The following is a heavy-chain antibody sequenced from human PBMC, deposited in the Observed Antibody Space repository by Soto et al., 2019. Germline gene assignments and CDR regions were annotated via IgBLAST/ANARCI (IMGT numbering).Heavy chain of an antibody. D-gene: IGHD6-19*01. CDR2: IDPSDSYT. Sequence: GESLKISCKASGYSRTNYWMAWVRQMPGKGLEWMGRIDPSDSYTNYSPSFQGHVTISADKSISTAYLQWSSLKASDTAMYYCASLGGQWLEEVDYWGQGTLVTVSS. V-gene: IGHV5-10-1*01. CDR1: GYSRTNYW. CDR3: ASLGGQWLEEVDY. J-gene: IGHJ4*02.